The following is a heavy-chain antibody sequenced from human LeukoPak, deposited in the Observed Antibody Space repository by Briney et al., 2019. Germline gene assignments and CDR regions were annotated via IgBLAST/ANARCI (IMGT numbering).Heavy chain of an antibody. J-gene: IGHJ3*02. CDR2: IYTSGST. Sequence: SETLSLTCTVSGGSISSGSYYWSWIRQPAGKGLEWIGRIYTSGSTNYNPSLKSRVTISVDTSKNQFSLKLSSVTAADTAVYYCARATHYYDSIGYYFEAAFDIWGQGTVATVSS. CDR3: ARATHYYDSIGYYFEAAFDI. D-gene: IGHD3-22*01. V-gene: IGHV4-61*02. CDR1: GGSISSGSYY.